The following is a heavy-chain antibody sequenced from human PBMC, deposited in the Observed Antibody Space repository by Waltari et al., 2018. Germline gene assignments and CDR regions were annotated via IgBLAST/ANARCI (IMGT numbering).Heavy chain of an antibody. CDR2: ISGDSRFI. D-gene: IGHD3-16*01. J-gene: IGHJ4*02. CDR1: GFTFSGYS. CDR3: ARDRRGYFDY. V-gene: IGHV3-21*01. Sequence: EVQLVESGGGLVKPGGSLRLSCEASGFTFSGYSMNWVRQAPGKGLGLVSSISGDSRFIYYADSVNGRFTISSDDAKTSLYLQMNSLRVEDTAVYYCARDRRGYFDYWGPGTLVSVSS.